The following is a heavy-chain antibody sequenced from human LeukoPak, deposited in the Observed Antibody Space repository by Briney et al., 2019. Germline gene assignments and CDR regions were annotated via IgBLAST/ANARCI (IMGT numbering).Heavy chain of an antibody. J-gene: IGHJ6*03. V-gene: IGHV4-59*01. CDR2: TYYSGST. CDR3: ARVPLAARGAVYFYYMDV. Sequence: SETLSLTCTVSGGSISSYYWSWIRQPPGKGLEWIGYTYYSGSTNYNPSLKSRVTISIDTSKNQFSLKLSSVTAADTAVYYCARVPLAARGAVYFYYMDVWGKGTTVTVSS. D-gene: IGHD6-6*01. CDR1: GGSISSYY.